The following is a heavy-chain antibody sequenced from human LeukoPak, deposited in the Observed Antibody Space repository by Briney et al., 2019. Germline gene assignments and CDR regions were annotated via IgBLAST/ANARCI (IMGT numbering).Heavy chain of an antibody. CDR2: ISYDGSNK. D-gene: IGHD3-3*01. V-gene: IGHV3-30-3*01. Sequence: PGGSLRLSCAASGFTFSSYAMHWVRQAPGKGLEWVAVISYDGSNKYYADSVKGRFTISRDNSKNTLYLQMNSLRAEDTAVYCCARENAPVLELRFLEWLSRILYYFDYWGQGTLVTVSS. CDR1: GFTFSSYA. CDR3: ARENAPVLELRFLEWLSRILYYFDY. J-gene: IGHJ4*02.